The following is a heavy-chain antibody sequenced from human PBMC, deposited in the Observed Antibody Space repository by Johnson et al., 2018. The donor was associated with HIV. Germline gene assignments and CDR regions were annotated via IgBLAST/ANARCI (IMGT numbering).Heavy chain of an antibody. CDR3: AREYDAFDI. D-gene: IGHD3-10*01. CDR2: INSAGRST. J-gene: IGHJ3*02. Sequence: VQLVESGGGLVRPGGSLRLSCVASGFTFSNPWMHWVRQAPGKGLVWVSVINSAGRSTSYADSVKGRFTISRDNAKNTLYLQMNSLRAEDTAVYYCAREYDAFDIWGQGTMVTVSS. CDR1: GFTFSNPW. V-gene: IGHV3-74*02.